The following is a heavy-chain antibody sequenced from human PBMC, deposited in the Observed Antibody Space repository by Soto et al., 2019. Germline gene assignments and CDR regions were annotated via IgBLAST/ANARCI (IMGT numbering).Heavy chain of an antibody. D-gene: IGHD3-3*01. CDR2: ISSSGSTI. CDR1: GFTFSDYY. CDR3: ARVVTIFGVVTELIRWFDP. V-gene: IGHV3-11*01. J-gene: IGHJ5*02. Sequence: PGGSLRLSCAASGFTFSDYYMSWIRQAPGKGLEWVSYISSSGSTIYYADSVKGRFTISRDNAKNSLYLQMNSLRAEDTAVYYCARVVTIFGVVTELIRWFDPWGQGTLVTVSS.